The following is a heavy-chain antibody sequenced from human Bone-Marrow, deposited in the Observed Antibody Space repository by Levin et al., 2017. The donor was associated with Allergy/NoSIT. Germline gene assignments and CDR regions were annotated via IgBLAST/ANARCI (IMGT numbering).Heavy chain of an antibody. V-gene: IGHV3-7*01. J-gene: IGHJ6*02. D-gene: IGHD3-16*02. CDR1: GFTYTSFW. CDR2: IKQDGSET. CDR3: AREEGWGYHYGMDV. Sequence: GESLKISCAASGFTYTSFWMAWVRQAPGKGLEWVANIKQDGSETYYVDSVKGRFTISRDNAKNSVYLQMNTLRVDDTAVYYCAREEGWGYHYGMDVWGQGTTVTVSS.